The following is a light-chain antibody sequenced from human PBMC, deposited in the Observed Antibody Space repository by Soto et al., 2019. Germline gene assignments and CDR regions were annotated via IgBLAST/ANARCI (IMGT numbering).Light chain of an antibody. CDR1: QDITNE. CDR2: AAS. V-gene: IGKV1-6*01. Sequence: AIQMTQSPASLSASMGDRVTIACRASQDITNELGWYQQNPGKAPKLLIYAASTLQSGVPSRFSGSGSGTDFTLTISSLQPEDFATYYCLQDASYPLTFGGGTKVDIK. J-gene: IGKJ4*01. CDR3: LQDASYPLT.